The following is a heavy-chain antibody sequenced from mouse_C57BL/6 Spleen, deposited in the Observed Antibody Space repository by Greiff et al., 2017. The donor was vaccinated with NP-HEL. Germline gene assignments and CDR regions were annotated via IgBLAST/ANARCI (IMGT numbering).Heavy chain of an antibody. CDR2: IYPGDGDT. CDR3: AREGDYYGSSSAWFAY. D-gene: IGHD1-1*01. J-gene: IGHJ3*01. Sequence: VQLQESGAELVKPGASVKISCKASGYAFSSYWMNWVKQRPGKGLEWIGQIYPGDGDTNYNGKFKGKATLTADKSSSTAYMQLSSLTSEDSAVYFCAREGDYYGSSSAWFAYWGQGTLVTVSA. V-gene: IGHV1-80*01. CDR1: GYAFSSYW.